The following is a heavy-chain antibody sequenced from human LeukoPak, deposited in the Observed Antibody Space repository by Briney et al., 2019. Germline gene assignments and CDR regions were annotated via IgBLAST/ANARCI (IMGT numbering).Heavy chain of an antibody. CDR2: INPSGGST. Sequence: ASVKVSCKASGYTFTSYYMHWVRHAPGQGLEWMGIINPSGGSTRYAQKFQGRVTMTRDTSTSTVYMELSSLRSEDTAVYYCARDSGYDLRVLDYYGMDVWGQGTTVTVSS. V-gene: IGHV1-46*01. J-gene: IGHJ6*02. D-gene: IGHD5-12*01. CDR1: GYTFTSYY. CDR3: ARDSGYDLRVLDYYGMDV.